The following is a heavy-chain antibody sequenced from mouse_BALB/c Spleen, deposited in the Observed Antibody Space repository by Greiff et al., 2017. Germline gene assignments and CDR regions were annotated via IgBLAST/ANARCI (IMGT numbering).Heavy chain of an antibody. CDR1: GYTFTSYW. D-gene: IGHD3-1*01. CDR3: TRSGAMDY. V-gene: IGHV1S22*01. J-gene: IGHJ4*01. CDR2: IYPGSGST. Sequence: LQQPGSELVRPGASVKLSCKASGYTFTSYWMHWVKQRHGQGLEWIGNIYPGSGSTNYDEKFKSKGTLTVDTSSSTAYMHLSSLTSEDSAVYYCTRSGAMDYWGQGTPVTVSA.